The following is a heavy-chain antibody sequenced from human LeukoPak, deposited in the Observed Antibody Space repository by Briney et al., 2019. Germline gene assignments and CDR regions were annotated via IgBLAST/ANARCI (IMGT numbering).Heavy chain of an antibody. CDR1: GFTFSSYS. CDR2: ISSSSTYI. V-gene: IGHV3-21*01. J-gene: IGHJ4*02. Sequence: GGSLRLSCAASGFTFSSYSMNWVRQAPGKGLEWASSISSSSTYIYYADSVKGRFTISRDNAKSSLYLQMNSLRAEDTAVYYCASGVVVVAATPYWGQGTLVTVSS. D-gene: IGHD2-15*01. CDR3: ASGVVVVAATPY.